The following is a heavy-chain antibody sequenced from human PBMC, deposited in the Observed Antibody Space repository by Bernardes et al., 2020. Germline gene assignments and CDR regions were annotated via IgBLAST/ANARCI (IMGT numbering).Heavy chain of an antibody. CDR3: ATSSSGAYEAWFDP. Sequence: AGSLILSCAASGLTFTNYNINWIRQAPGQGLEWVSSITHTGTVRFYADSVKGRFTVSRDNGKNSLYLQMNSLTAGDTAVYYCATSSSGAYEAWFDPWGQGIPVTVSS. CDR2: ITHTGTVR. V-gene: IGHV3-48*01. CDR1: GLTFTNYN. D-gene: IGHD5-12*01. J-gene: IGHJ5*02.